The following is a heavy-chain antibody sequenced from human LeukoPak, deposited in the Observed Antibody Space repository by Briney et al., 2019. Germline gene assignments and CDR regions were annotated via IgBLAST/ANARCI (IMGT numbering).Heavy chain of an antibody. Sequence: KSSETLSLTCAVYGGSFSGYYWSWIRQPPGKGLEWIGEINHSGSTNYNPSLKSRVTISVDTSKNQFSLKLSSVTAADTAVYYCARWGGYSYGFTRGFDSWGQGTLVTASS. D-gene: IGHD5-18*01. CDR3: ARWGGYSYGFTRGFDS. CDR2: INHSGST. J-gene: IGHJ4*02. V-gene: IGHV4-34*01. CDR1: GGSFSGYY.